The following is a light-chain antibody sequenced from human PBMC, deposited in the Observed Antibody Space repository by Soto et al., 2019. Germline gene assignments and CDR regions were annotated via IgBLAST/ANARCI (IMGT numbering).Light chain of an antibody. Sequence: DIQMTQSPSSLSASVGDRVTITCRASQSISNSLAWYQQQLGKVPKLLLYAASTLQSGVPSRFSGSGSGTDFTLTISSLQPEDVATYYCQKYNSAPPFTFGPGTKVDIK. CDR2: AAS. CDR1: QSISNS. J-gene: IGKJ3*01. V-gene: IGKV1-27*01. CDR3: QKYNSAPPFT.